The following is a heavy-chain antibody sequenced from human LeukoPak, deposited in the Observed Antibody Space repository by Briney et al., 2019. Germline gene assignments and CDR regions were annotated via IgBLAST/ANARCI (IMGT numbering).Heavy chain of an antibody. CDR2: IKQDGSEK. Sequence: PGGSLRLSCAASGFTFSNYWMSWVRQAPGKGLEWVANIKQDGSEKYYVDSVKGRFTISRDNAKNSLYLQMNSLRAEDTAVYYCARDHLVGMPYSWGQGTQVTVSS. CDR3: ARDHLVGMPYS. D-gene: IGHD1-26*01. J-gene: IGHJ4*02. CDR1: GFTFSNYW. V-gene: IGHV3-7*01.